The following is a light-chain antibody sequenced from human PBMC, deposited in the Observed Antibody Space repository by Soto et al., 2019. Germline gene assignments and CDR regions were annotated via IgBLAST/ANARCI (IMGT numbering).Light chain of an antibody. J-gene: IGLJ3*02. V-gene: IGLV2-8*01. CDR3: SSYAGSSWV. CDR1: SSDVGGYNY. CDR2: EVS. Sequence: QSALTQPPSASGSPGQSVTISCTGTSSDVGGYNYVSWYQQHPGKAPKLMIYEVSKRPSGAPDRFSGSKSGNTASLTVSGLQAEDEADYYCSSYAGSSWVFGGGTKLTVL.